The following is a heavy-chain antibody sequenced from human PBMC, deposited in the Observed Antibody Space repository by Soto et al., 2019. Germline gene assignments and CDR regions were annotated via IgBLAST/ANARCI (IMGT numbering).Heavy chain of an antibody. CDR2: ISYDGSNK. V-gene: IGHV3-30*03. CDR3: AILVVAATHDAFDI. D-gene: IGHD2-15*01. CDR1: GFTFSSYG. J-gene: IGHJ3*02. Sequence: GGSLRVSCAASGFTFSSYGRHWVRQAPGKGLEWVAVISYDGSNKYYADSVKGRFTISRDNSKNTLYLQMNSLRAEDTAVYYCAILVVAATHDAFDIWGQGTMVTVSS.